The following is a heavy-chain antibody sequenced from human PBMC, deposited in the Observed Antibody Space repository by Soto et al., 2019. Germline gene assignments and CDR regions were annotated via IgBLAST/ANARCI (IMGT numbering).Heavy chain of an antibody. CDR1: GGTFSSYA. V-gene: IGHV1-69*01. D-gene: IGHD2-2*01. J-gene: IGHJ6*02. CDR2: IIPISDKT. CDR3: ARSQGSSTSLEIYYYYYYGMDV. Sequence: QVQLVQSGAEVKKPGSSVKVSCKASGGTFSSYAISWVRQAPGQGLEWMGGIIPISDKTNYAQKFKGRVTMTADESTSTAYMELSSLRSEDTAVYYCARSQGSSTSLEIYYYYYYGMDVWGQGTTVTVSS.